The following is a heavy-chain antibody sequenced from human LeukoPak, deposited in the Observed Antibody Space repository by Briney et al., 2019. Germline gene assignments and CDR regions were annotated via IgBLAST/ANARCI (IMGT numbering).Heavy chain of an antibody. J-gene: IGHJ4*02. CDR2: IRSSGDST. CDR1: GFTFSNYG. D-gene: IGHD3-16*02. V-gene: IGHV3-23*01. Sequence: GGTLSLSCAASGFTFSNYGMSWVRQAPGKGLEWVSSIRSSGDSTYYEDSVKGRFTISRDNSKNTLYPQMNSLRAEDTAVYYCARDIDYVWGSYRGPVDYWGQGTLVTVSS. CDR3: ARDIDYVWGSYRGPVDY.